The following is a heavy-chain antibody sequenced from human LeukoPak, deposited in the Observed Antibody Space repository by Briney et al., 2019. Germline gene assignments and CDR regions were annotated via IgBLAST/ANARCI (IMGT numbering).Heavy chain of an antibody. CDR1: GFTFSSDA. Sequence: GGSLRLSCAASGFTFSSDAMSWVRQAPGKGLEWGSAISGSGGSTYYADSVKGRFSISRDNSNYTLHLQMNSMRVEDTAVFYCAKFKGHYYYDSSGFCDNWGQGTLVTVSS. V-gene: IGHV3-23*01. CDR3: AKFKGHYYYDSSGFCDN. CDR2: ISGSGGST. D-gene: IGHD3-22*01. J-gene: IGHJ4*02.